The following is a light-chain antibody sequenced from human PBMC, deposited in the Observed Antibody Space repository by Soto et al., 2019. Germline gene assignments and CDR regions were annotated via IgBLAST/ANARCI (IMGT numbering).Light chain of an antibody. CDR1: QSVSSSY. J-gene: IGKJ4*01. V-gene: IGKV3-15*01. CDR3: QQYNNWPPVT. CDR2: GAS. Sequence: EIVLTQSPGTLSLSPGERATLSCRASQSVSSSYLAWYQQKPGQAPRLLIYGASTLATGTPARFSGSGSGTEFTLTISSLQSEDFAVYYCQQYNNWPPVTFGGGTKVEIK.